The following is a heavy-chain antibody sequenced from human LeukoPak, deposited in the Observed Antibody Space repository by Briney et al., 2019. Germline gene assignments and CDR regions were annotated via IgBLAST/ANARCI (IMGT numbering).Heavy chain of an antibody. D-gene: IGHD3-22*01. CDR2: IYYSGST. V-gene: IGHV4-39*07. J-gene: IGHJ4*02. CDR1: GGSISSSSYY. Sequence: PSETLSLTCTVSGGSISSSSYYWGWIRQPPGKGLEWIGSIYYSGSTYYNPSLKSRVTISVDTSKNQFSLKLSSVTAADTAVYYCARVHDYYDSSGYYSFDYWGQGTLVTVSS. CDR3: ARVHDYYDSSGYYSFDY.